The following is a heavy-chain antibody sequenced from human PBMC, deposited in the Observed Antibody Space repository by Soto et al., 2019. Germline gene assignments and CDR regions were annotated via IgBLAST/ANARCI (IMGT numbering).Heavy chain of an antibody. CDR3: ATPPLYSSSSGATY. V-gene: IGHV4-61*01. CDR2: IYYSGST. Sequence: PSETLSLTCTVSGGSVSSGSYYWSWIRQPPGKGLEWIGYIYYSGSTNYNPSLKSRVTISVDTSKNQFSLKLSSVTAADTAVYYCATPPLYSSSSGATYWGQGTLVTVSS. D-gene: IGHD6-6*01. J-gene: IGHJ4*02. CDR1: GGSVSSGSYY.